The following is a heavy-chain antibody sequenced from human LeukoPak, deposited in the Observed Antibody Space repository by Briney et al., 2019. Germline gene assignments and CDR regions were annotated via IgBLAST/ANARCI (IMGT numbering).Heavy chain of an antibody. CDR3: ARGGIVVIPAVTRFDY. Sequence: ETLSLTCAVYGGSFSGYYWSWIRQPPGKGLEWIGEINHSGSTNYNPSLKSRITISEDAAKNQFSLKLSSVTAADTALYYCARGGIVVIPAVTRFDYWGQGTLVTVSS. J-gene: IGHJ4*02. CDR1: GGSFSGYY. V-gene: IGHV4-34*01. D-gene: IGHD2-2*01. CDR2: INHSGST.